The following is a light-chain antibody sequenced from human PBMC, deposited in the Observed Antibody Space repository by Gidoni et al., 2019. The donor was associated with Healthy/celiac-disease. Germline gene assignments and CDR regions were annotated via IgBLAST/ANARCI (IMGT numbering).Light chain of an antibody. J-gene: IGKJ4*01. CDR2: AAS. V-gene: IGKV1-39*01. CDR3: QQSCSTPLT. CDR1: QSISSY. Sequence: DIQMTQSPSSLSASVGVRVTITCRASQSISSYLNWYQQKPGKAPKLLIYAASSLQSGVPSRFSGSGSGTDFTLTISSLQPEDFATYYCQQSCSTPLTFGGGTKVEIK.